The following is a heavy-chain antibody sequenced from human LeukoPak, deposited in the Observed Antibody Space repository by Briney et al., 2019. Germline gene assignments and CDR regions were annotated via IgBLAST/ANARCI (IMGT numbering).Heavy chain of an antibody. Sequence: SETLSLTCTVSGVSISSGDYYWSWIRQPPGKGLEWIGYIYYSGSTYYNPSLKSRVTISVDTSKNQFSLKLSSVTAADTAVYYCARDQLLSPGNNWFDPWGQGTLVTVSS. CDR2: IYYSGST. D-gene: IGHD3-22*01. J-gene: IGHJ5*02. CDR1: GVSISSGDYY. CDR3: ARDQLLSPGNNWFDP. V-gene: IGHV4-30-4*01.